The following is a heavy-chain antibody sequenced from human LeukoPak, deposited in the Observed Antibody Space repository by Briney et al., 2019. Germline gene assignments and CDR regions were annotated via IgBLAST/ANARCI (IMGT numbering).Heavy chain of an antibody. CDR3: AKTNYYDTTDDKPYTTHFDY. V-gene: IGHV3-23*03. D-gene: IGHD3-22*01. J-gene: IGHJ4*02. Sequence: GGSLRLSCTVSVFTPSSYEMSWIRQAPGKGLEWVSSIDYDGSSGHYADSVKGRFTISRDNSNNILFLQMDSLRAEDTAMYYCAKTNYYDTTDDKPYTTHFDYWGQGALVTVSS. CDR1: VFTPSSYE. CDR2: IDYDGSSG.